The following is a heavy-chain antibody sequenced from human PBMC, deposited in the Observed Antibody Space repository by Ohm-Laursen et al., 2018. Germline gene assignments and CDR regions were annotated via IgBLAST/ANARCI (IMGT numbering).Heavy chain of an antibody. CDR2: IESDGSST. D-gene: IGHD3-22*01. CDR1: GFTFSSYW. J-gene: IGHJ4*02. Sequence: GSLRLSCTASGFTFSSYWMHWVRQAPGKGLVWVSRIESDGSSTSYADSVKGRFTISRDNAKNTLYLQMNSLRAEDTAVYYCARGYYYDSSGHSLPFDYWGQGTLATVSS. CDR3: ARGYYYDSSGHSLPFDY. V-gene: IGHV3-74*01.